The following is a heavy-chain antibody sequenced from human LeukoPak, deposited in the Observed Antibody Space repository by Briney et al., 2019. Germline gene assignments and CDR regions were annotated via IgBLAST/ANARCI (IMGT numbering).Heavy chain of an antibody. CDR3: TTDRGVSQYYFDY. CDR2: VKSETDGGTT. Sequence: GGSLRLSCAASGFTFSNAWMSWVRQAPGKGLEWVGRVKSETDGGTTDDAAPVRGRFTISRDDSKNTLYLQMNSLKTEDTAVYYCTTDRGVSQYYFDYWGQGTLVTVSS. CDR1: GFTFSNAW. J-gene: IGHJ4*02. V-gene: IGHV3-15*01. D-gene: IGHD3-10*01.